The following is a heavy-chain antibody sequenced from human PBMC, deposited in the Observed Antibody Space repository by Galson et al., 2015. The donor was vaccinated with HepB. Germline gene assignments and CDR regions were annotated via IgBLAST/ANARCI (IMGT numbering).Heavy chain of an antibody. D-gene: IGHD3-9*01. Sequence: SVKVSCKASGYTFTTYYMHWVRQAPGQGLEWMGIINPGGGGTTYAQKFQGRVTVTRDTSTSTAYMEVRSLRSDDAAMCYCARARYDTSPPDSWGQGTLVTVSS. V-gene: IGHV1-46*01. CDR2: INPGGGGT. CDR1: GYTFTTYY. J-gene: IGHJ4*02. CDR3: ARARYDTSPPDS.